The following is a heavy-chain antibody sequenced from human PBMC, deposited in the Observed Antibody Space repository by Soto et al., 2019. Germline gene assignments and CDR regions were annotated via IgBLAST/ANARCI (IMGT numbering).Heavy chain of an antibody. CDR1: GGSISNYY. CDR3: ARDLAKGGGSAGFDY. D-gene: IGHD1-26*01. J-gene: IGHJ4*02. CDR2: IYTSGNT. Sequence: SETLSLTCSVSGGSISNYYWSWIRQPAGKGLEWIGRIYTSGNTNYNPSLKGRVTMSVDMSKNQFSLKLSSVAAADTAVYYCARDLAKGGGSAGFDYWGQGTLVTVSS. V-gene: IGHV4-4*07.